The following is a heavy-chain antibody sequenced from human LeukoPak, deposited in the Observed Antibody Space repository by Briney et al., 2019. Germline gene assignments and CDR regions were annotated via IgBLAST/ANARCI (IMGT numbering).Heavy chain of an antibody. J-gene: IGHJ4*02. CDR3: ARVQGSGSYYPSDY. V-gene: IGHV3-64*01. D-gene: IGHD3-10*01. Sequence: PGGSLRLSCAASGFTFSSYAMHWVRQAPGKGLEYVSAISSNGGSTYYANSVKGRFTISRDNSKNTLYLQMGSLRAEDMAVYYCARVQGSGSYYPSDYWGQGTLVTVSS. CDR2: ISSNGGST. CDR1: GFTFSSYA.